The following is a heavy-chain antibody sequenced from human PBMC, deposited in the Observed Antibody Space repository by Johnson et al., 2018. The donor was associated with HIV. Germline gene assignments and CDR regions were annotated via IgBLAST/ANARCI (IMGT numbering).Heavy chain of an antibody. CDR1: GITFNRFP. J-gene: IGHJ3*02. D-gene: IGHD1-26*01. CDR2: ISSDESYK. CDR3: VREGAPSGRDFGAFDI. V-gene: IGHV3-30*04. Sequence: VQLLESGGGVVQPGRSLRLSCTASGITFNRFPMNWVRQAPGKGLEWVAVISSDESYKHYGDSVKGRFTVSKDSSKSTLFLQMNSLRPDDTAVYYCVREGAPSGRDFGAFDIWGQGTVVTVS.